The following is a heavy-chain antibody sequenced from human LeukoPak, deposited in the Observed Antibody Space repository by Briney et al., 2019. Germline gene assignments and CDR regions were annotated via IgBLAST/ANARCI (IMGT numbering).Heavy chain of an antibody. J-gene: IGHJ4*02. V-gene: IGHV4-59*01. CDR1: GGSISSYY. CDR2: IYYSGST. Sequence: SETLSLTCTVSGGSISSYYWSWIRQPPGKGLEWIGYIYYSGSTNYNPSLKSRVTISVDTSKNQFSLKLSSVTAADTAVYYCARDYGDYIFDYWGQGTLVTVSS. CDR3: ARDYGDYIFDY. D-gene: IGHD4-17*01.